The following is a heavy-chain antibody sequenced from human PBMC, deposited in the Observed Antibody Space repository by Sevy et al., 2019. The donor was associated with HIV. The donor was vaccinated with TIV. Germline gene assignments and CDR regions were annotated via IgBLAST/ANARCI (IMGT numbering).Heavy chain of an antibody. CDR2: INSNSGAI. CDR3: ATEYSYDY. J-gene: IGHJ4*02. Sequence: ASVKVSCKASGHTFSDYYIQWVRQAPGQGLEWMGWINSNSGAISYAQKFQGRVTMTSDTSISTVYMELSRLRSDDTAAYYCATEYSYDYWGQGTLVTVSS. V-gene: IGHV1-2*02. CDR1: GHTFSDYY. D-gene: IGHD4-4*01.